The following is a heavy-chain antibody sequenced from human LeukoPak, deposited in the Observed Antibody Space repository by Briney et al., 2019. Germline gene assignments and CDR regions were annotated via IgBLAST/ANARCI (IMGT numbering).Heavy chain of an antibody. V-gene: IGHV1-46*01. CDR1: GYTFTSNY. Sequence: ASVKVFCKASGYTFTSNYIHWVRQAPGQGLEWMGMIYPRDGSASYAQKFQGRVTVTRDTSTSTVHMELSGLRSEDTAVYYCARDQEGFDYWGQGTLVTVSS. CDR2: IYPRDGSA. CDR3: ARDQEGFDY. J-gene: IGHJ4*02.